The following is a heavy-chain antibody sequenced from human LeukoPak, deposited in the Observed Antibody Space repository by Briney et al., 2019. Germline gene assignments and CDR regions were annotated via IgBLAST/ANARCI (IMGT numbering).Heavy chain of an antibody. J-gene: IGHJ4*02. V-gene: IGHV3-11*01. D-gene: IGHD6-19*01. CDR3: ARDLAVAGY. Sequence: PGGSLRLSCAASGFTFSDYYMAWSRQAPGKGLEWISYITDSGSSTYYADSVKGRFTISRDNAKNSLYLQMNSLIAEDTAVYYCARDLAVAGYWGQGTVVTVSS. CDR1: GFTFSDYY. CDR2: ITDSGSST.